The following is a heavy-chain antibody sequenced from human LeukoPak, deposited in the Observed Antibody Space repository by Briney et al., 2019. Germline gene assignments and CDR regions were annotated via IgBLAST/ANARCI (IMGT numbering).Heavy chain of an antibody. D-gene: IGHD3-16*02. CDR3: ARSYDYVWGSYRYLLDY. J-gene: IGHJ4*02. V-gene: IGHV1-69*13. CDR1: GGTFSSYA. CDR2: IIPIFGTA. Sequence: SVKVSCKASGGTFSSYAISWVRQAPGQGLEWMGGIIPIFGTANYAQKFQGRVTITADESTSTAYMELSSLRSEDTAVYYCARSYDYVWGSYRYLLDYWGQGTLVTVSS.